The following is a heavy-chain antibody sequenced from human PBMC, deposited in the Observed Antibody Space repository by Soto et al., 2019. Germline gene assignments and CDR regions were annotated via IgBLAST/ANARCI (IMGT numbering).Heavy chain of an antibody. V-gene: IGHV1-3*05. CDR1: GYTFTSYA. Sequence: QVQFVQSGAEEKKPGASVKVSCKASGYTFTSYAVHWVRQVPGQRPEWMGWIHVGNGNTKYSQRFQDRFTVTKDTSAYTVYMEWSSLTSEDTALYYCARGGRVYGGSFDFWGQGTLVTVSS. CDR2: IHVGNGNT. D-gene: IGHD6-6*01. CDR3: ARGGRVYGGSFDF. J-gene: IGHJ4*02.